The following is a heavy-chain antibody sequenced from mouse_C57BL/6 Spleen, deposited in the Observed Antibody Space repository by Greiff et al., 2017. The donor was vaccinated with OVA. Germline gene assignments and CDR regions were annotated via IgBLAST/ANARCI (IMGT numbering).Heavy chain of an antibody. D-gene: IGHD2-3*01. CDR2: IDPSDSYT. CDR3: ARGPDGYSLDY. CDR1: GYTFTSYW. Sequence: VQLQQPGAELVKPGASVKLSCKASGYTFTSYWMQWVKQRPGQGLEWIGEIDPSDSYTNYNQKFKGKATLTVDTSSSTAYMQLSSLTSEDSAVYYCARGPDGYSLDYWGQGTTLTVSS. J-gene: IGHJ2*01. V-gene: IGHV1-50*01.